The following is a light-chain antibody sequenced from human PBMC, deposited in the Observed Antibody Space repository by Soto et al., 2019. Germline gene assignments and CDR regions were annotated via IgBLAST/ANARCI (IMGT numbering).Light chain of an antibody. Sequence: QSALTQPASVSGSPGQSITISCTGTSSDVGGYNYVSWYQQHPGKAPKLMIYEVSNRPSGVSNRFSGSKSGNTASLTISGLQAEDEADDYCSSYTSSSTLVVGTGTKLTVL. CDR1: SSDVGGYNY. CDR3: SSYTSSSTLV. CDR2: EVS. J-gene: IGLJ1*01. V-gene: IGLV2-14*01.